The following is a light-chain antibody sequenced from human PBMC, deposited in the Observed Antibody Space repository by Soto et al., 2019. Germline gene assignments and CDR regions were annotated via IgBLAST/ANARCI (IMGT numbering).Light chain of an antibody. CDR3: GWSISGSAYV. Sequence: QSALTQPASVSGSPGQSITISCTGTSRDIGGYNYVSWYKQHPGEPPKLLIYDVTNRPSGISNRFSGSKSGNTASLTISGLQTDDEADYYCGWSISGSAYVIGTGTKLTVL. CDR2: DVT. J-gene: IGLJ1*01. V-gene: IGLV2-14*03. CDR1: SRDIGGYNY.